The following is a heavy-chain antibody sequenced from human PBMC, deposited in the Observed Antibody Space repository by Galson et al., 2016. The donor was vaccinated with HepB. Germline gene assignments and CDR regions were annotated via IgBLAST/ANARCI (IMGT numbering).Heavy chain of an antibody. V-gene: IGHV4-31*03. CDR3: VRGVADRTLYFDN. J-gene: IGHJ4*02. CDR1: GASISSGGYF. D-gene: IGHD2-15*01. CDR2: IYPSGST. Sequence: TLSLTCSVSGASISSGGYFWSWFRQHPGKSLGWLGSIYPSGSTFYTASLKSRLFISLTTSKNRFSLRLSSVTAADTAVYFCVRGVADRTLYFDNWGRGTLVSVSS.